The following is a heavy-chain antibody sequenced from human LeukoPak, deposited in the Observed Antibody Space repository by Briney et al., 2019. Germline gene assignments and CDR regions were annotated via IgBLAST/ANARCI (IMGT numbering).Heavy chain of an antibody. V-gene: IGHV3-66*01. CDR1: GFTVSSNY. Sequence: GGSLRLSCAASGFTVSSNYMSWVRQAPGKGLEWVSVIYSGGSTYYADSVKGRFTISRDNSKNTLYLQMNSLRAEDTAVYYCARDGASGSYYYFDYWGQGVLVTVSS. D-gene: IGHD1-26*01. CDR3: ARDGASGSYYYFDY. J-gene: IGHJ4*02. CDR2: IYSGGST.